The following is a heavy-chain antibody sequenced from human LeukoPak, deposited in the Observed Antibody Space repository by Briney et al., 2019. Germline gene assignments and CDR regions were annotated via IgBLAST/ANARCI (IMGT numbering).Heavy chain of an antibody. CDR1: GYSISSGYY. V-gene: IGHV4-38-2*02. D-gene: IGHD5-12*01. CDR3: ARSGYSGRVPNWFDP. CDR2: IYHSGST. J-gene: IGHJ5*02. Sequence: SETLSLTCTVSGYSISSGYYWGWIRQPPGKGLEWIGTIYHSGSTYYNPSLKSRVTISVDTSKNQFSLKLSSVVAADTAVYYCARSGYSGRVPNWFDPWGQGTLVTVSS.